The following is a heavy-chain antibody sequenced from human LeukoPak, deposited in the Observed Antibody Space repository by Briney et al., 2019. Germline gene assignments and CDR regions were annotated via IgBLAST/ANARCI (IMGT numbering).Heavy chain of an antibody. CDR2: INPNSGGT. CDR3: ARDLLYSSSSMSDY. Sequence: AASVKVSCKASGYTFTGYYMHWVRQAPGQGLEWMGWINPNSGGTNYAQKFQGRVTMTRDTSISTACMELSRLRSDDTAVYYCARDLLYSSSSMSDYWGQGTLVTVSS. D-gene: IGHD6-6*01. J-gene: IGHJ4*02. CDR1: GYTFTGYY. V-gene: IGHV1-2*02.